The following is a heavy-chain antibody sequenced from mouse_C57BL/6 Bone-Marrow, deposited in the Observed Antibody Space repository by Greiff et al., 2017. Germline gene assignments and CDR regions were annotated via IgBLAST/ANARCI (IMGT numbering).Heavy chain of an antibody. Sequence: QFQLQQSGPELVKPGASVKISCKASGYAFSSSWMNWVKQRPGQGLEWIGRIYPGDGDTNYNGKFKGKATLTADKSSSTAYMQLSSLTSEDSAVYFCARGRGRDCDYWGQGTALTVSS. V-gene: IGHV1-82*01. CDR1: GYAFSSSW. J-gene: IGHJ2*01. CDR3: ARGRGRDCDY. CDR2: IYPGDGDT.